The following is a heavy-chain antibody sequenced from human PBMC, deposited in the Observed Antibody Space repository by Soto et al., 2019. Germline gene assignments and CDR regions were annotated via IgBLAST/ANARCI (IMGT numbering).Heavy chain of an antibody. CDR3: ARVVAAAGLTFDP. Sequence: ASETLSLTCAVSSGSISSSNWWSWVRQPPGKGLEWIGEIYHSGSTNYNPSLKSRVTISVDKSKNQFSLKLSSVTAADTAVYYCARVVAAAGLTFDPWGQGTLVTVSS. D-gene: IGHD6-13*01. CDR1: SGSISSSNW. J-gene: IGHJ5*02. CDR2: IYHSGST. V-gene: IGHV4-4*02.